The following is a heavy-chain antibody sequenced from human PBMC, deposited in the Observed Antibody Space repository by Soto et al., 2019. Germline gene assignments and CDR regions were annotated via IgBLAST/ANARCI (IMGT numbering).Heavy chain of an antibody. D-gene: IGHD3-16*01. CDR2: IFGDGTT. J-gene: IGHJ4*02. CDR1: GFNVITNY. Sequence: GGSLRLSCAASGFNVITNYMNWVRQAPGKGLEWISVIFGDGTTYYRDSVKGRFTVSWDNSKNTLHLQMNSLRVEDTAVYYCARQNLGGYYMNKGYHRWGDNFDSWGQGTLVTVSS. CDR3: ARQNLGGYYMNKGYHRWGDNFDS. V-gene: IGHV3-53*01.